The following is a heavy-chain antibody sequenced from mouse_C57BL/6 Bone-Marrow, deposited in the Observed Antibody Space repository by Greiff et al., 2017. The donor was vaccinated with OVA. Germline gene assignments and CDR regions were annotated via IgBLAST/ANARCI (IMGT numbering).Heavy chain of an antibody. CDR3: ARGGTYVDWYFDV. CDR2: IDPSDSYT. Sequence: QVQLKQPGAELVKPGASVKLSCKASGYTFTSYWMQWVKQRPGQGLEWIGEIDPSDSYTNYNQKFKGKATLTVDTSSSTAYMQLSSLTCEDSAVYYCARGGTYVDWYFDVWGTGTTVTVSS. J-gene: IGHJ1*03. CDR1: GYTFTSYW. D-gene: IGHD5-1*01. V-gene: IGHV1-50*01.